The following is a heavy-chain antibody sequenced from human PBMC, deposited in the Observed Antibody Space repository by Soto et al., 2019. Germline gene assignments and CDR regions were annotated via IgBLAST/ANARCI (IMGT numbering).Heavy chain of an antibody. CDR3: ARARLYYYDSSGYGYDAFDI. D-gene: IGHD3-22*01. Sequence: EVQLVESGGGLVQPGGSLRLSCAASGFTFSSYWMSWVRQAPGKGLEWVANIKQDGSEKYYVDSVKGRFTISRDNAKNSLYLQMNSLRAEDTAVYYCARARLYYYDSSGYGYDAFDIWGQGTMVTVSS. CDR2: IKQDGSEK. V-gene: IGHV3-7*01. CDR1: GFTFSSYW. J-gene: IGHJ3*02.